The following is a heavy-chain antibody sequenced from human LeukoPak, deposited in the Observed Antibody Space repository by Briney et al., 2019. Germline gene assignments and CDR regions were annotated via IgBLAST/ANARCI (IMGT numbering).Heavy chain of an antibody. CDR1: GGSISSSNW. Sequence: SETLSLTCAVSGGSISSSNWWSWVRQPPGKGLEWIGEIYHSGSTNYNPSLKSRVTISLDKSKNQFSLKLSSVTAADTAVYYCTRGSIAYYYMDVWGKGTTVTISS. CDR2: IYHSGST. CDR3: TRGSIAYYYMDV. V-gene: IGHV4-4*02. J-gene: IGHJ6*03. D-gene: IGHD3-22*01.